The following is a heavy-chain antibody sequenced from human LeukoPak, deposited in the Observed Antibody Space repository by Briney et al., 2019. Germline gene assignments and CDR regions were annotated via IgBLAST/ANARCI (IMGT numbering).Heavy chain of an antibody. V-gene: IGHV4-59*12. Sequence: SETLSLTCTVSGGSITSYYRSWIRQPPGKGLECIGYIYYSGSTYYNPSLKSRVTISVDTSKNQFSLKLSSVTAADTAVYYCARASSGWYELWYFDLWGRGTLVTVSS. CDR3: ARASSGWYELWYFDL. J-gene: IGHJ2*01. CDR1: GGSITSYY. CDR2: IYYSGST. D-gene: IGHD6-19*01.